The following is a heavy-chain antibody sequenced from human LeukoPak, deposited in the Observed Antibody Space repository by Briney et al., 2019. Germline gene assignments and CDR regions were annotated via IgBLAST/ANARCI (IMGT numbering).Heavy chain of an antibody. D-gene: IGHD6-13*01. CDR1: GFTFNTYA. J-gene: IGHJ1*01. CDR2: ICGSGGCT. CDR3: AKGRLIAAAGTPLFQH. Sequence: GGSLRLSCEASGFTFNTYAIYWVRQAPGKGLEWVSGICGSGGCTYYADSVKGRFTISRDNSKNTVYLQMNSLTADDTAVYYCAKGRLIAAAGTPLFQHWGQGTLVTVSS. V-gene: IGHV3-23*01.